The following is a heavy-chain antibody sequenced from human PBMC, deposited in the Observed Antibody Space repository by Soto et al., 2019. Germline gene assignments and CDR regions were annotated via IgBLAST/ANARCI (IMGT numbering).Heavy chain of an antibody. CDR1: GGSISSGGYY. CDR3: ARQTRRDWGVYFDY. D-gene: IGHD3-16*01. Sequence: SETLSLTCTVSGGSISSGGYYWSWIRHHPGKGLEWIGYIYYSGITYYNPSLKSRVTISVDTSKNQFSLKLSSVTAADTAVYYCARQTRRDWGVYFDYWGQATLVTVSS. J-gene: IGHJ4*02. CDR2: IYYSGIT. V-gene: IGHV4-31*03.